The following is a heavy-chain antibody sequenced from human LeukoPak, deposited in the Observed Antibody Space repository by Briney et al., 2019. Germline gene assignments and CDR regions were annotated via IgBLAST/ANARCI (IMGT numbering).Heavy chain of an antibody. CDR2: IKRDGSEQ. CDR3: AKGSRLLWSSFDY. CDR1: GFTFSSYW. V-gene: IGHV3-7*03. D-gene: IGHD3-10*01. Sequence: GGSLSLSCAASGFTFSSYWMTWVRQAPGKGLEWVATIKRDGSEQFYVDSVKGRFTISRDNSKNTLYLQMNSLRAEDTAVYYCAKGSRLLWSSFDYWGQGTLVTVSS. J-gene: IGHJ4*02.